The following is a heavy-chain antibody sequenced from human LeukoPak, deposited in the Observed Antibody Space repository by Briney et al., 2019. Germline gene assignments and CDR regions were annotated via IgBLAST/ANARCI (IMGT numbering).Heavy chain of an antibody. CDR3: ARGYPNYDILTGPHYYYYGMDV. J-gene: IGHJ6*02. Sequence: EASVKVSCKASGYTFTSYGISWVRQAPGQGLEWMGWISAYNGNTNYAQKLQGRVTMTTDTSTSTAYMELRSLRSDDTAVYYCARGYPNYDILTGPHYYYYGMDVWGQGTTVTVSS. CDR2: ISAYNGNT. CDR1: GYTFTSYG. D-gene: IGHD3-9*01. V-gene: IGHV1-18*01.